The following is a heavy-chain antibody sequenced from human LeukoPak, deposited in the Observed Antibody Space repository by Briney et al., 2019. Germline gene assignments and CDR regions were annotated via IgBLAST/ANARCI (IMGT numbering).Heavy chain of an antibody. J-gene: IGHJ4*02. CDR3: AKVKQWLVLSLDY. Sequence: PGGSLRLSCAASGFTFSSYSMSWVRQAPGKGLEWVSGTSDRGDYTYYADSVKGRFTISRDTSKNTLYLQMNSLRAEDTAVYYCAKVKQWLVLSLDYWGQGTLVTVSS. V-gene: IGHV3-23*01. CDR1: GFTFSSYS. D-gene: IGHD6-19*01. CDR2: TSDRGDYT.